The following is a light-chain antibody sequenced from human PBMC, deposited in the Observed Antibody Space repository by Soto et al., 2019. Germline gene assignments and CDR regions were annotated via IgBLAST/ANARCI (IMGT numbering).Light chain of an antibody. CDR1: QSLSSW. Sequence: GDRVTITCRASQSLSSWLAWYQQKPGKAPKLLIYDASSLESGVPSMFSGSGSGTEFTLTISSLQPDDFATYYCQQYNSYWTFGQGTKVEIK. V-gene: IGKV1-5*01. J-gene: IGKJ1*01. CDR2: DAS. CDR3: QQYNSYWT.